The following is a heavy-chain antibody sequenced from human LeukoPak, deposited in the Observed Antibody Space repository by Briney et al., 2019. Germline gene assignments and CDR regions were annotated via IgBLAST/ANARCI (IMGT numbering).Heavy chain of an antibody. V-gene: IGHV1-2*02. D-gene: IGHD5-24*01. J-gene: IGHJ4*02. Sequence: GASVKVSCMASGYTFTGYYMHWVRQAPGQGLAWMGWINPNSGGTNYAQKFQGRVTMTRDTSISAVYMELSRLRSDDTAVYYCARDGTGVYNLVQYWGQGTLVTVSS. CDR1: GYTFTGYY. CDR3: ARDGTGVYNLVQY. CDR2: INPNSGGT.